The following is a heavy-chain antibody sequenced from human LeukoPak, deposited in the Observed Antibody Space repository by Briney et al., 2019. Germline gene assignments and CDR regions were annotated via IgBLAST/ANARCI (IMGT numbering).Heavy chain of an antibody. J-gene: IGHJ6*03. CDR1: GFTFSSYW. D-gene: IGHD6-19*01. CDR2: IKQDGSEK. CDR3: ARDSEYSSGWYDELGNYYYMDV. V-gene: IGHV3-7*01. Sequence: GGSLRLSCAASGFTFSSYWMSWVRQAPGKGLEWVANIKQDGSEKYYVDSVKGRFTISRDNSKNTLYLQMNSLRAEDTAVYYCARDSEYSSGWYDELGNYYYMDVWGKGTTVTVSS.